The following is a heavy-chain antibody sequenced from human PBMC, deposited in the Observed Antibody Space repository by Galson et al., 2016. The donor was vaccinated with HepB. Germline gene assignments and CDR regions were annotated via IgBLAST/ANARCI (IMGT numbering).Heavy chain of an antibody. CDR3: ARDPSEGYYYMDV. J-gene: IGHJ6*03. V-gene: IGHV3-53*01. Sequence: SLRLSCAASGFSVSSGYMNWVRQAPGKGLEWVSVLYSGGNSYYTDSVEGRFTISRDNSENTLYLQMNSLRGEDTAVYYCARDPSEGYYYMDVWGKGTTVTVSS. CDR2: LYSGGNS. CDR1: GFSVSSGY. D-gene: IGHD6-6*01.